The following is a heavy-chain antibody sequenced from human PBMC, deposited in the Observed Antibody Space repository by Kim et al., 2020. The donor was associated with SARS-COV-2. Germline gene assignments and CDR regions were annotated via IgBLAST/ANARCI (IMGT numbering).Heavy chain of an antibody. CDR1: GGSISSRSYY. CDR3: ASHGYSAYEADY. V-gene: IGHV4-39*01. J-gene: IGHJ4*02. Sequence: SETLSLTCNVSGGSISSRSYYWGWIRQPPGKGLEWIGSIYYSGSTSYNPSLKSRVTISVDTSKNQFSLKLRSVTAADTAVYYCASHGYSAYEADYWGQGTLGTVSS. CDR2: IYYSGST. D-gene: IGHD5-12*01.